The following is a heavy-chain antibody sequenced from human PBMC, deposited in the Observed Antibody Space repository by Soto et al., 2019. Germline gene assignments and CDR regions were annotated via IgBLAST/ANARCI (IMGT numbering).Heavy chain of an antibody. J-gene: IGHJ6*02. CDR2: ISTSSSYI. CDR3: PRDQSRYRGYDPSGMDV. CDR1: GFTLSTYS. D-gene: IGHD5-12*01. Sequence: GVSLRLSCAGSGFTLSTYSMNWVRQAPGKGLEWVSSISTSSSYIYYADSLKGRFTISRDNAKNSLYLQMNSLRAEDTAVYYCPRDQSRYRGYDPSGMDVWGQGTTVTVSS. V-gene: IGHV3-21*01.